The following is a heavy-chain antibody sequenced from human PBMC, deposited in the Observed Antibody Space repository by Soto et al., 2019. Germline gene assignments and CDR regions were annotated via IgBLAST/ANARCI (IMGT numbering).Heavy chain of an antibody. CDR3: ARGIRNYYGADV. Sequence: VQLVESGGGLVKPGGSLRLSCVASGFTFTAYWMHWVRQAPGQGLVWVSRIKFDGITASYADSVNGRFTISRDNAKNTVYLQMDSLRAEDTGMYYCARGIRNYYGADVWGQGTTVTVSS. V-gene: IGHV3-74*02. D-gene: IGHD2-21*01. CDR1: GFTFTAYW. J-gene: IGHJ6*02. CDR2: IKFDGITA.